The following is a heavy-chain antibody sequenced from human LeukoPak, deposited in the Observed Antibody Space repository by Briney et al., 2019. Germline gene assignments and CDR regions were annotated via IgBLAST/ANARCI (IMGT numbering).Heavy chain of an antibody. V-gene: IGHV4-39*01. D-gene: IGHD3-10*01. Sequence: PSETLSLTCTVSGGTISSSNYYWGWSRQPPGKGLEWIGTIYYSGSAYYNPSLKSRVTISVDTSKSQFSLKLSSVTAADTAVYYCARHPPYGSQSWGSYYFDYWGQGTLVTVSS. CDR2: IYYSGSA. CDR3: ARHPPYGSQSWGSYYFDY. J-gene: IGHJ4*02. CDR1: GGTISSSNYY.